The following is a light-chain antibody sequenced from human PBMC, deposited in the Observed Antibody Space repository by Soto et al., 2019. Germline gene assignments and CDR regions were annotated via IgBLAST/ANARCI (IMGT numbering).Light chain of an antibody. CDR1: SSDIGAYNY. CDR3: SSYTTSNTLV. CDR2: DVS. V-gene: IGLV2-14*01. J-gene: IGLJ1*01. Sequence: QSALTQPASVSGSPGQSITISCPGTSSDIGAYNYVSWYQQHPGKAPKLMISDVSNRPSGVSNRFSGSKSGNTASLTISGRQAEYEADYYCSSYTTSNTLVFGTGTKLTVL.